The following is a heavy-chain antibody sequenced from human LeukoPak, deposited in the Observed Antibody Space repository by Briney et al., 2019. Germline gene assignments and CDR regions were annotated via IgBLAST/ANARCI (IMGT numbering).Heavy chain of an antibody. J-gene: IGHJ4*02. CDR3: ARVGTGYYVADY. CDR1: GGSISSYY. Sequence: PSETLSLTCTVSGGSISSYYWSWIRQPPGKGLEWIGYIYYSGSTNYNPSLKSRLTISLDTSKHQFSLKLTSVTAADTAVYYCARVGTGYYVADYWGQGTLVTVSS. CDR2: IYYSGST. D-gene: IGHD3/OR15-3a*01. V-gene: IGHV4-59*01.